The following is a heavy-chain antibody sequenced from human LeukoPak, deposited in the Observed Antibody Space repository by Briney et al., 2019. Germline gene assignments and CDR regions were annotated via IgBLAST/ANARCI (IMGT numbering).Heavy chain of an antibody. D-gene: IGHD3-10*01. CDR3: ARTRYYYNSRSYGAPYYFDY. J-gene: IGHJ4*02. V-gene: IGHV4-39*01. CDR2: IYYSGST. CDR1: GGSISSNSYY. Sequence: ETLSLTCAVSGGSISSNSYYWGWIRQPPGKGLEWIGSIYYSGSTYYNPSLKSRVTISVDTSKNQFSLKLSSVTAADTAVYYCARTRYYYNSRSYGAPYYFDYWGQGTLVTVSS.